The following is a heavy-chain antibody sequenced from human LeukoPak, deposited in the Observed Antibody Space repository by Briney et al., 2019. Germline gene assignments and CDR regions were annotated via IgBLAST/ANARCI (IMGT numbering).Heavy chain of an antibody. J-gene: IGHJ4*02. D-gene: IGHD6-13*01. CDR3: TREYSSSWLFDY. Sequence: SETLSLTCTVSDDSISSYYWSWIRQPPGKGLEWIGYIYYSGSTDYNPSLKSRVTMSVDTSKNQLSLKLSSVTAADTAVYYCTREYSSSWLFDYWGQGTLVTVSS. CDR2: IYYSGST. V-gene: IGHV4-59*12. CDR1: DDSISSYY.